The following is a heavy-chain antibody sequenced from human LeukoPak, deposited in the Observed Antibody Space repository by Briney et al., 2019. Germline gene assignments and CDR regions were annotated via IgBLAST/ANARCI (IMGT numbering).Heavy chain of an antibody. D-gene: IGHD7-27*01. CDR3: ARLSVLGAFDI. V-gene: IGHV1-46*01. CDR2: INPSSGTT. J-gene: IGHJ3*02. CDR1: GYTFTTYS. Sequence: GASVKVSCKASGYTFTTYSMHWVRQAPGQGLEWMGGINPSSGTTRYAQKFQGRVTVTRDTSTSTVYLELRSLRSEDTAVYYCARLSVLGAFDIWGQGTMVTVSS.